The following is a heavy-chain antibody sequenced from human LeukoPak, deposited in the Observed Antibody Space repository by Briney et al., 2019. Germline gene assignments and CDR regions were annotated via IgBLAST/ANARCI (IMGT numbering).Heavy chain of an antibody. CDR3: AKGHSSSSGVFFY. CDR2: ISSSSSYI. D-gene: IGHD6-6*01. J-gene: IGHJ4*02. CDR1: GFTFSGYS. V-gene: IGHV3-21*01. Sequence: GGSLRLSCAASGFTFSGYSMNWVRQAPGKGLEWVSSISSSSSYIYYADSVKGRFTISRDNAKNSLYLQMNSLRAEDTAVYYCAKGHSSSSGVFFYWGQGTLVTVSS.